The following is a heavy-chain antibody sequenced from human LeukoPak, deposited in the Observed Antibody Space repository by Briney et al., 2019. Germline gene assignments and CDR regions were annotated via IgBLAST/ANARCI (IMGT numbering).Heavy chain of an antibody. CDR3: ARLTRLSTSPDRYYLDY. D-gene: IGHD6-6*01. Sequence: SETLSLTCTVSGDPISSYYWSWIRQPPGKGLEWIGYIYTSGGTNYIPSLKGRVTISIDTSKNQFSLKLSSVTAADSAVYYCARLTRLSTSPDRYYLDYWGQGTLVTVSS. CDR1: GDPISSYY. V-gene: IGHV4-4*09. CDR2: IYTSGGT. J-gene: IGHJ4*02.